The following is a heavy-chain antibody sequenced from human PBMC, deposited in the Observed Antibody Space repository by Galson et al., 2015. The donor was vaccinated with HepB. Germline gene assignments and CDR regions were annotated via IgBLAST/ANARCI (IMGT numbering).Heavy chain of an antibody. V-gene: IGHV5-51*01. CDR2: IYPGDSDT. Sequence: QSGAEVKKPGESLKISCKGSGYSFTSYWIGWVRQMPGKGLEWMGIIYPGDSDTRYSPSFQGQVTISADKSISTAYLQWSSLKASDTAMYYCARLGGYSYGPVPYYYYYYMDVWGKGTTVTVSS. D-gene: IGHD5-18*01. CDR1: GYSFTSYW. J-gene: IGHJ6*03. CDR3: ARLGGYSYGPVPYYYYYYMDV.